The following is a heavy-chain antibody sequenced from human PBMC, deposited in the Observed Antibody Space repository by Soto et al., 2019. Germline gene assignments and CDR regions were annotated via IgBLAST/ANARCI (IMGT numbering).Heavy chain of an antibody. CDR2: INHSGST. CDR3: ARLASGWQYYYFDF. J-gene: IGHJ2*01. Sequence: QVQLQQWGAGLLKPSETLSLTCAVYGGSFSPYFWSWIRQPPGKGLEWIGEINHSGSTNYNPSLTRRTTLSVDTSKIQGSLKLSSVTAADTAVYYCARLASGWQYYYFDFWGRGTPVTVSS. CDR1: GGSFSPYF. D-gene: IGHD6-19*01. V-gene: IGHV4-34*01.